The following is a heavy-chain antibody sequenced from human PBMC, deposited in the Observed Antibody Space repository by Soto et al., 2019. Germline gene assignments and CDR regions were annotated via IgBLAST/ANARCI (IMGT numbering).Heavy chain of an antibody. J-gene: IGHJ4*02. CDR3: ARYYYGSGSQCFDY. D-gene: IGHD3-10*01. CDR1: GYTFTSYG. V-gene: IGHV1-18*01. CDR2: ISAYNGNT. Sequence: ASVKVSCKASGYTFTSYGISWVRQAPGQGLEWMGWISAYNGNTNYAQKLQGRVTMTTDTSTSTAYMGLRSLGSDDTAVYYCARYYYGSGSQCFDYWGQGTLVTVSS.